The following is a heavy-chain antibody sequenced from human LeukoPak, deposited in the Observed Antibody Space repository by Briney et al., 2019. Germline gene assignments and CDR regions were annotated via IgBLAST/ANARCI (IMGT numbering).Heavy chain of an antibody. CDR1: GYSISSAYY. D-gene: IGHD1-26*01. Sequence: SETLSLTCAVSGYSISSAYYWGWMRQPPGKGLEWIVSIHHSGSTYFNPSLKSRVTISVDTSKNQFSLKLTSVTAAGTAVYYCARDRVGATYAFDIWGQGTMVTVPS. J-gene: IGHJ3*02. V-gene: IGHV4-38-2*02. CDR3: ARDRVGATYAFDI. CDR2: IHHSGST.